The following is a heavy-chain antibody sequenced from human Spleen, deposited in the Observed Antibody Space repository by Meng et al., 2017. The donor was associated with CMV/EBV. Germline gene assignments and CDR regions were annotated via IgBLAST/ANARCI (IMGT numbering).Heavy chain of an antibody. V-gene: IGHV3-30*02. Sequence: GESLKISCAASGFTFSSYGMHWVRQAPGKGLEWVAFIRYDGSNKYYADSVKGRFTISRDNSKNTLYLQMNSLRAEDTALYFCARMGLLEWLLPYYLDYWGQGTLVTVSS. CDR1: GFTFSSYG. D-gene: IGHD3-3*01. J-gene: IGHJ4*02. CDR2: IRYDGSNK. CDR3: ARMGLLEWLLPYYLDY.